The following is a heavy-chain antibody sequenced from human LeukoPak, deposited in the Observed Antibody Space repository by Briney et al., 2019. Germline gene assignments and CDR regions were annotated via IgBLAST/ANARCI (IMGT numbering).Heavy chain of an antibody. D-gene: IGHD2-15*01. V-gene: IGHV4-4*08. CDR2: IYTSGST. CDR3: ARKDGDF. Sequence: SEILSLTCTVSGDSISSYHRTWIRQPPGKGLEWIGYIYTSGSTNYNPSLKSRVTISFDTSKNQISLKLSSVTAADTAVYYCARKDGDFWGQGTLVTVSS. CDR1: GDSISSYH. J-gene: IGHJ4*02.